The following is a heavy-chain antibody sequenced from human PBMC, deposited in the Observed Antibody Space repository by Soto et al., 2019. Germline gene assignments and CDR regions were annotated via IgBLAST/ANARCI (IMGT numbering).Heavy chain of an antibody. J-gene: IGHJ6*02. CDR3: ASQGATGYYYGMDV. CDR2: IIPIFGTA. Sequence: GASVKVSCKASGGTFSSYAISWVRQAPGQGLEWMGGIIPIFGTANYAQKFQGRVTITADESTSTDYMELSSLRSEDTAVYYCASQGATGYYYGMDVWGQGTTVTVSS. CDR1: GGTFSSYA. D-gene: IGHD1-26*01. V-gene: IGHV1-69*13.